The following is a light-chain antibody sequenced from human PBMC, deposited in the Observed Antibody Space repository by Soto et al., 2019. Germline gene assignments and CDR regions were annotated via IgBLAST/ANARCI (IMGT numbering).Light chain of an antibody. CDR3: QQYSSWYT. J-gene: IGKJ2*01. CDR2: GAS. Sequence: IVLTQSPATLSVSPGERVTLFCRASQNINSNIAWHQRKPGQAPRLLMYGASIRAVGIPGRFTGSGSGTQFTLTLNHLQPEDLATYYCQQYSSWYTFGQGTNLQIK. V-gene: IGKV3-15*01. CDR1: QNINSN.